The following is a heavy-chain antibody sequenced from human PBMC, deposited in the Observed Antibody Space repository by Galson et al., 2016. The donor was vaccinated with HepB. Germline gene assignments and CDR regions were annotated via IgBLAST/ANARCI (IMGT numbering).Heavy chain of an antibody. Sequence: SVKVSCKASGYPFKKFNIHWVRQAPGQRPEWMAWINVGNGNSQSSKKFQGRVTITWDTSATTVYMELSGLRSEDTAVYFCARVTYCGNDCYRHFYSWGQGTVVTVSS. CDR2: INVGNGNS. D-gene: IGHD2-21*02. CDR1: GYPFKKFN. J-gene: IGHJ4*02. CDR3: ARVTYCGNDCYRHFYS. V-gene: IGHV1-3*01.